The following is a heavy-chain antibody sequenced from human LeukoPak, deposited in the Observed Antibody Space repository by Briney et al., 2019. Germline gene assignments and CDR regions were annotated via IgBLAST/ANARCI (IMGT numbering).Heavy chain of an antibody. J-gene: IGHJ4*02. CDR1: GYTFSSYG. Sequence: GASVKVSCKASGYTFSSYGISWVRQAPGQGLEWMGWISAYNGNTNYAQKLQGRVTMTTDTSTSTAYMELRSLRSDDTAVYYCARGSSGWYKNYFDYWGQGTLVTVSS. CDR3: ARGSSGWYKNYFDY. V-gene: IGHV1-18*01. CDR2: ISAYNGNT. D-gene: IGHD6-19*01.